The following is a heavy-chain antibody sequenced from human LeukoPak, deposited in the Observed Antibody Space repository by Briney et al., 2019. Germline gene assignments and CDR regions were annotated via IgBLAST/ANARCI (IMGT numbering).Heavy chain of an antibody. D-gene: IGHD3-10*01. J-gene: IGHJ4*02. CDR3: ARVGSGSYWGYFDY. Sequence: PSETLSLNCSVSGGSISSYYWSWIRQPAGKGLEWIGRIYTSGSTNYNHSLKSRVTMSVGTSKNQFSLKLSSVTAADTAVYYCARVGSGSYWGYFDYWGQGTLVTVSS. V-gene: IGHV4-4*07. CDR1: GGSISSYY. CDR2: IYTSGST.